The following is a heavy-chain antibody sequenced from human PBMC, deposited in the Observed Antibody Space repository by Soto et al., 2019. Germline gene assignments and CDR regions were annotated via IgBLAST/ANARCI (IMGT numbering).Heavy chain of an antibody. Sequence: EVQLVESGGGLVKPGGSLRLSCAASGFTFSNAWMNWVRQAPGKGLEWVGRIKSKTDGGTTDYAAPVKGRFTISRDDSKNTLYLQMNSLKTEDTAVYYCTTDPDYYGFWAGFDYWGQGTLVTVSS. V-gene: IGHV3-15*07. CDR3: TTDPDYYGFWAGFDY. D-gene: IGHD3-10*01. CDR1: GFTFSNAW. CDR2: IKSKTDGGTT. J-gene: IGHJ4*02.